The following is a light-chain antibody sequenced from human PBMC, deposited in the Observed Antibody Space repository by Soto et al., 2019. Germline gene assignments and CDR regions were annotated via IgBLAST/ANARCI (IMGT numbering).Light chain of an antibody. CDR1: QSISSW. CDR3: QQYNSEKT. J-gene: IGKJ1*01. V-gene: IGKV1-5*01. Sequence: DIQMTQSPSTLSASVGDRVTITCRASQSISSWLAWYQQKPGKAPKLLIYDASSLESGAPSRFSGSGSGTEFTLTISSLQPDDFATYYCQQYNSEKTFGQGTKVHIK. CDR2: DAS.